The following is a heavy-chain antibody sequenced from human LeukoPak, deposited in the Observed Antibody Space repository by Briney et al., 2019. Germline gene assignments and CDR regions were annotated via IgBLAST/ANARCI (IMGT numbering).Heavy chain of an antibody. D-gene: IGHD6-13*01. CDR1: GFSVSNNY. CDR2: ISYDGSNK. V-gene: IGHV3-30-3*01. Sequence: GGSLRLSCAASGFSVSNNYMSRVRQAPGKGLEWVAVISYDGSNKYYADSVKGRFTISRDNSKNTLYLQMNSLRAEDTAVYYCARDSYSSIERSLYGMDVWGQGTTVTVSS. CDR3: ARDSYSSIERSLYGMDV. J-gene: IGHJ6*02.